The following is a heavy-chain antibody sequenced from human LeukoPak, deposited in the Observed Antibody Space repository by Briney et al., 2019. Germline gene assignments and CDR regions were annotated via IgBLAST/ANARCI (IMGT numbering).Heavy chain of an antibody. J-gene: IGHJ6*02. D-gene: IGHD3-3*01. V-gene: IGHV3-33*01. Sequence: AGRSLRLSCAPSGFRFNSYGLHCVRQAPGKGLEWVAFIWFDGSKTNYADSVKGRFTISRDDSKNSLYLQMNSLRAEDTAIYYCARDGPHYDLDVWGQGTTVTVSS. CDR1: GFRFNSYG. CDR2: IWFDGSKT. CDR3: ARDGPHYDLDV.